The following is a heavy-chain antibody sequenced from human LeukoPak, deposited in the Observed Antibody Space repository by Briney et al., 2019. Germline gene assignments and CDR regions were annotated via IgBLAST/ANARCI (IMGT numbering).Heavy chain of an antibody. CDR1: GFPFSSYT. Sequence: GGSLRLSCAASGFPFSSYTMNWVRQAPGKGLEWVSYISSGSTTTYYADSVKGRFTISRDNAKNSLYLQMNSLRAEDTAVYFCARDLQRDLLLFYWGQGTLVTVSS. CDR2: ISSGSTTT. CDR3: ARDLQRDLLLFY. D-gene: IGHD2/OR15-2a*01. J-gene: IGHJ4*02. V-gene: IGHV3-48*04.